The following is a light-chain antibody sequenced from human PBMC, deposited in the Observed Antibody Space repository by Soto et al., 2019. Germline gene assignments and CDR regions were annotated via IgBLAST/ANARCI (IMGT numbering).Light chain of an antibody. J-gene: IGKJ2*01. CDR3: QQYNNWPPVYT. CDR1: QSVSSN. CDR2: GAS. Sequence: EIVMTQSPATLSVSPGERATLSCRASQSVSSNLAWYQQKPCQAPRLLIYGASTRATGIPARFSGSGSGTECTLTISSLQSEDFAVYYCQQYNNWPPVYTFGQGTKLEIK. V-gene: IGKV3-15*01.